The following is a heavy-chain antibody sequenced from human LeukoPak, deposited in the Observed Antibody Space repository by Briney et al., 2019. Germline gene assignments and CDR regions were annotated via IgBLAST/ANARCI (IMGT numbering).Heavy chain of an antibody. CDR1: GFTFNSYA. CDR3: ARDLAYSRLDY. V-gene: IGHV3-7*01. D-gene: IGHD5-18*01. CDR2: INPDGNKK. Sequence: GGSLRLSCAASGFTFNSYAMSWVRQAPGKGLEWVASINPDGNKKYSADSVKGRFTISRDNAENSLYLQMNSLRVEDTAFYYCARDLAYSRLDYWGQGMLVTVSS. J-gene: IGHJ4*02.